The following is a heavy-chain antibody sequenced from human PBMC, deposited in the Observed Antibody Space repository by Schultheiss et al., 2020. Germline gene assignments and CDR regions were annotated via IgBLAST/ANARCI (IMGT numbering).Heavy chain of an antibody. CDR1: GYTFTSYG. V-gene: IGHV1-18*01. CDR2: ISAYNGNT. CDR3: ARDRYDFWSGYFPSGYYGMDV. Sequence: ASVKVSCKASGYTFTSYGISWVRQAPGQGLEWMGWISAYNGNTNYAQKLQGRVTMTTDTSTSTAYMELRSLRSEDTAVYYCARDRYDFWSGYFPSGYYGMDVWGQGTTVTVSS. J-gene: IGHJ6*02. D-gene: IGHD3-3*01.